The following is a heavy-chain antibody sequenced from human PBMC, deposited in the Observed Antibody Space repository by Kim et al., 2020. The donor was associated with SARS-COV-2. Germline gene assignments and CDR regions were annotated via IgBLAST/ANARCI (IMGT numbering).Heavy chain of an antibody. D-gene: IGHD2-15*01. V-gene: IGHV1-2*04. CDR2: INPNSGGT. CDR1: GYTFTGYY. Sequence: ASVKVSCKASGYTFTGYYMHWVRQAPGQGLEWMGWINPNSGGTNYAQKFQGWVTMTRDTSISTAYMELSRLRSDDTAVYYCARGPRIVVVVAATLFDYWGQGTLVTVSS. J-gene: IGHJ4*02. CDR3: ARGPRIVVVVAATLFDY.